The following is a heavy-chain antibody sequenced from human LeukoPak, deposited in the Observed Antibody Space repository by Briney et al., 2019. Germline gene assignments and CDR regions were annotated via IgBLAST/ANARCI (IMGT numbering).Heavy chain of an antibody. CDR2: IYYSGST. J-gene: IGHJ5*02. V-gene: IGHV4-39*07. Sequence: ASETLSLTCTVSDGSISSSIYYWGWIRQPPGKGLEWIGSIYYSGSTYYNPSLKSRVTISVDTSKSQFSLKVTSVTAADTAVYFCTRDGKLYSSRQEVWFDPWGQGTLVTVSS. CDR3: TRDGKLYSSRQEVWFDP. CDR1: DGSISSSIYY. D-gene: IGHD6-19*01.